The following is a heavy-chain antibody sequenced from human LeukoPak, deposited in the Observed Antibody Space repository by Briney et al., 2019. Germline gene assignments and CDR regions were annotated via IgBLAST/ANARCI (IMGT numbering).Heavy chain of an antibody. V-gene: IGHV1-69*13. CDR3: AKEAAIHDSGAYYYLW. J-gene: IGHJ4*02. Sequence: GASVKVSCKASGGTFSRYPISWVRQAPGQGLEWMGGITPMFGTANYAQKFQGRVTITADESTRTAYMELKSLKFEHTAVYYCAKEAAIHDSGAYYYLWWGQGTLVTVSS. D-gene: IGHD3-22*01. CDR1: GGTFSRYP. CDR2: ITPMFGTA.